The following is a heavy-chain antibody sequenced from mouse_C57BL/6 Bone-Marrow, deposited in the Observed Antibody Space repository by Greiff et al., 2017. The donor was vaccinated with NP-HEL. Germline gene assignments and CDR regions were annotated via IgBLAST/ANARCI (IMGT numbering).Heavy chain of an antibody. D-gene: IGHD2-5*01. CDR1: GFTFSSYS. J-gene: IGHJ3*01. CDR3: ARRGSNYPFAY. CDR2: ISGGGGNT. Sequence: EVMLVESGGGLVKPGGSLKLSCAASGFTFSSYSMSWVRQTPEKRLAWVATISGGGGNTYYPDSVKGRFTIARDNAKNTLYLQMSSLRSEDTAWYYCARRGSNYPFAYWGQGTLVTVSA. V-gene: IGHV5-9*01.